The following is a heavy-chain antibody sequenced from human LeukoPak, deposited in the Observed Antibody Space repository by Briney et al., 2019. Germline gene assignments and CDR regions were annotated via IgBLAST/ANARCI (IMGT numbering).Heavy chain of an antibody. D-gene: IGHD6-13*01. V-gene: IGHV4-34*01. Sequence: SETLSLTCAVYGGSFSGYYWSWIRQPPGKGLEWIGEINHSGSTNYNPSLKSRVTISVDTSKNQFSLKLSSVTAADTAVYYCARGLVPAPADPWGSSWYVIDYWGQGTLVTVSS. J-gene: IGHJ4*02. CDR1: GGSFSGYY. CDR3: ARGLVPAPADPWGSSWYVIDY. CDR2: INHSGST.